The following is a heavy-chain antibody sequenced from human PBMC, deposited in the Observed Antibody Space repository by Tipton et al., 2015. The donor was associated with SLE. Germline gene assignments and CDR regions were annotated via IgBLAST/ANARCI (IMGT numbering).Heavy chain of an antibody. CDR3: AKGAVTAYYFDY. V-gene: IGHV3-23*01. CDR2: ISGRGSST. Sequence: GSLRLSCAASGFTFSSYTMNWVRQAPGKGLEWVSGISGRGSSTYYADSVKGRFTISRDNSKNTLFLQMNSLRAEDTAVYYCAKGAVTAYYFDYWGQGTLVTVSS. J-gene: IGHJ4*02. D-gene: IGHD3-16*01. CDR1: GFTFSSYT.